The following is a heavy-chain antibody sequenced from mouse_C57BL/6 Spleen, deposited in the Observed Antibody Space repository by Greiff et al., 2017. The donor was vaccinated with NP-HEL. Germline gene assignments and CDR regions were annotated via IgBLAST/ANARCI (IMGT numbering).Heavy chain of an antibody. Sequence: VQLQQPGAELVKPGASVKLSCKASGYTFTSYWMHWVKQRPGQGLEWIGMIHPNSGSTNYNEKFKSKATLTVDKSSSTAYMQLSSLTSEDSAVYYCARMVKEGYYFDYWGQGTTLTVSS. V-gene: IGHV1-64*01. CDR1: GYTFTSYW. J-gene: IGHJ2*01. D-gene: IGHD2-2*01. CDR3: ARMVKEGYYFDY. CDR2: IHPNSGST.